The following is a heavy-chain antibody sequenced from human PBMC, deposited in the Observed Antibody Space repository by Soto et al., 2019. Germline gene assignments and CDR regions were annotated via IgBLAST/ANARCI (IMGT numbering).Heavy chain of an antibody. CDR1: GGSISSGAYT. CDR2: IYHSGGT. J-gene: IGHJ4*02. D-gene: IGHD1-26*01. V-gene: IGHV4-30-2*01. CDR3: ARGRGVGATGSDY. Sequence: SETLSLTCAVSGGSISSGAYTWSWIRQTPGKGLEWIGYIYHSGGTYYNPSLKSRVTISVDTSKNQFSLKLSSVTAADTAVYYCARGRGVGATGSDYWGQGTLVTVSS.